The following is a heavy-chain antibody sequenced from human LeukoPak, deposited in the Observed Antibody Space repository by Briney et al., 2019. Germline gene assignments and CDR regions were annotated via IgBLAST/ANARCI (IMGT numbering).Heavy chain of an antibody. J-gene: IGHJ4*02. Sequence: GESLKISCKGSGYSFTSYWIGWVRQMPGKGLEWMGIIYPGDSDTRYSPSFQGQVTISADKSISSAYPQWSSLKASGTAMYYCARTYYYGSGSYFFFDYWGQGTLVTVSS. CDR1: GYSFTSYW. CDR2: IYPGDSDT. CDR3: ARTYYYGSGSYFFFDY. D-gene: IGHD3-10*01. V-gene: IGHV5-51*01.